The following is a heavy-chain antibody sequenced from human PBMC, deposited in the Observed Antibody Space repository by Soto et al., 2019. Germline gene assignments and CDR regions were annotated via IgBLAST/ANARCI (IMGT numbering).Heavy chain of an antibody. CDR3: AREVSSSWYSAPKLDP. V-gene: IGHV1-18*01. D-gene: IGHD6-13*01. CDR1: GYTFTSYG. Sequence: ASVKVSCKASGYTFTSYGISWVRQAPGPGLEWMGWISADNGNTNYAQKLQGRVTMTTDTSTSTAYMELRSLRSDDPAVYYCAREVSSSWYSAPKLDPWGQGTLVTVSS. CDR2: ISADNGNT. J-gene: IGHJ5*02.